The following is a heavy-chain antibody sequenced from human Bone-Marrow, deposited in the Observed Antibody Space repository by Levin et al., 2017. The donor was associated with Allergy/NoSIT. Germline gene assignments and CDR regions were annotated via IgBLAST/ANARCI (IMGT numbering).Heavy chain of an antibody. V-gene: IGHV1-69*13. CDR3: ARGSRYYYDSSGYSGNFDY. Sequence: SVKVSCKASGGTFSSYAISWVRQAPGQGLEWMGGIIPIFGTANYAQKFQGRVTITADESTSTAYMELSSLRSEDTAVYYCARGSRYYYDSSGYSGNFDYWGQGTLVTVSS. J-gene: IGHJ4*02. CDR1: GGTFSSYA. D-gene: IGHD3-22*01. CDR2: IIPIFGTA.